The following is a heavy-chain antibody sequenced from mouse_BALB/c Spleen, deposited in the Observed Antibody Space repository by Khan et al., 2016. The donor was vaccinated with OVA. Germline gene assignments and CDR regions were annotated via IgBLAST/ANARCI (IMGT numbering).Heavy chain of an antibody. V-gene: IGHV14-1*02. CDR3: PRSLLRSFDY. CDR2: IDPENGNT. D-gene: IGHD6-2*01. Sequence: VQLQQSGTELVRPGALVRLSCTASGFNIKDYYIHWVKQRPDQGLEWIGWIDPENGNTIYDPKFQGKASITADTSSNTAYLQLSSLTSEDTAVYYCPRSLLRSFDYWGQGTTLTVSS. CDR1: GFNIKDYY. J-gene: IGHJ2*01.